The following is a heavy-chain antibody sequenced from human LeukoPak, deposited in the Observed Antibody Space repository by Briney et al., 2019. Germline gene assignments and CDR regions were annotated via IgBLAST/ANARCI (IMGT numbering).Heavy chain of an antibody. J-gene: IGHJ3*02. V-gene: IGHV1-46*01. CDR2: INPSGGST. D-gene: IGHD5-24*01. CDR3: ASGERDGYNSDI. CDR1: GYTFSGYN. Sequence: GASVKVSCKASGYTFSGYNIHWVRQAPGQGLEWMGIINPSGGSTSYAQKFQGRVTITADKSTSTAYMELSSLRSEDTAVYYCASGERDGYNSDIWGQGTMVTVSS.